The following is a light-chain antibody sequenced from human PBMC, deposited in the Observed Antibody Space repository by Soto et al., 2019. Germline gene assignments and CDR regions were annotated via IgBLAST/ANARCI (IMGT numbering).Light chain of an antibody. CDR2: SAS. V-gene: IGKV1-9*01. CDR3: QHLDSYST. Sequence: DIQLTQSPSFLSASVGDRVTITCRASQGISSYLAWYQQKPGKAPKLLIYSASTLQSRVPSRFSGSGAGTEFTLIISSLQPEDFATYYCQHLDSYSTFGQGTRLEIK. CDR1: QGISSY. J-gene: IGKJ5*01.